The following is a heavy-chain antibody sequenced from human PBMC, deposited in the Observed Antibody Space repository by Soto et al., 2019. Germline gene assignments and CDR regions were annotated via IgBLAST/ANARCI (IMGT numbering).Heavy chain of an antibody. Sequence: EVQLVESGGGLVQPGGSLRLSCAASGFTFSDYYMDWVRQVPGKGLEWIGRTRNKANSYATEYVASVKCRFSISRDDSKDSMYLQMNSLKTEDTAVYYCARDTGGSYDYWGQGALVTVAS. CDR1: GFTFSDYY. D-gene: IGHD1-26*01. V-gene: IGHV3-72*01. J-gene: IGHJ4*02. CDR3: ARDTGGSYDY. CDR2: TRNKANSYAT.